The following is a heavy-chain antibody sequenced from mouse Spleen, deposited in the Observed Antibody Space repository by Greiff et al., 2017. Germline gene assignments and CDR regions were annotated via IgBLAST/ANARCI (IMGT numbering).Heavy chain of an antibody. D-gene: IGHD2-4*01. CDR3: TRPYDYDGGDYFDY. Sequence: VQLQQSGAELVRPGASVTLSCKASGYTFTDYEMHWVKQTPVHGLEWIGAIDPETGGTAYNQKFKGKAILTADKSSSTAYMELRSLTSEDSAVYYCTRPYDYDGGDYFDYWGQGTTLTVSS. CDR2: IDPETGGT. V-gene: IGHV1-15*01. J-gene: IGHJ2*01. CDR1: GYTFTDYE.